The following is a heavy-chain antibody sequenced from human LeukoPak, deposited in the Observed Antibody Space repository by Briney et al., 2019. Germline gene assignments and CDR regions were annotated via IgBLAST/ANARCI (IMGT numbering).Heavy chain of an antibody. CDR1: GFTFSDYY. D-gene: IGHD2-15*01. Sequence: KSEGSLRLSCAASGFTFSDYYMSWIRQAPGKGLEWVSYISSSGSTIHYADSVKGRFTISRDNAKNSLYLQMNSLRAEDTAVYYCARDVCSGGSCYSSDAFDIWGQGTMVTVSS. CDR2: ISSSGSTI. CDR3: ARDVCSGGSCYSSDAFDI. J-gene: IGHJ3*02. V-gene: IGHV3-11*04.